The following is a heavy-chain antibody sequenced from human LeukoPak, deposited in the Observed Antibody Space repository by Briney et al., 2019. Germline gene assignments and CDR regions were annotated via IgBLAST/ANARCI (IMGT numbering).Heavy chain of an antibody. CDR1: GYTFTSYG. Sequence: ASVKVSCKASGYTFTSYGISWVRQAPGQGLEWMGWISAYNGNTNYAQKLQGRVTMTTDTSTSTAYMELRSLRSDDTAVYYCARDGTTDYDILTGYYTPHCFDYWGQGTLVTVSS. CDR3: ARDGTTDYDILTGYYTPHCFDY. V-gene: IGHV1-18*01. D-gene: IGHD3-9*01. J-gene: IGHJ4*02. CDR2: ISAYNGNT.